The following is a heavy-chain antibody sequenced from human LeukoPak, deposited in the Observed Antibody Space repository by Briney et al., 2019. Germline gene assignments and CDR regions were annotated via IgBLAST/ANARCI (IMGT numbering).Heavy chain of an antibody. D-gene: IGHD2-2*01. Sequence: GGSLRLSCSVSGFKFADYDMSWLRQAPGKGLEWVGRIKSKTDGGTTDYAAPVKGRFTISRDNAKNSLYLQMNSLRGDDTAVYYCARDMKGIAVVPAASWRYDYWGQGTLVTVSS. CDR3: ARDMKGIAVVPAASWRYDY. V-gene: IGHV3-15*01. J-gene: IGHJ4*02. CDR2: IKSKTDGGTT. CDR1: GFKFADYD.